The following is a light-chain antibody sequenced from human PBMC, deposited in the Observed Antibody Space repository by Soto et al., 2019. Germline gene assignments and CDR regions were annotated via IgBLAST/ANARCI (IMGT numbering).Light chain of an antibody. CDR3: QQYHSLPIT. Sequence: DIQMTQSPSSLSVSVGDRVTITCLASRYIGNYLNWYQQKPGKAPKLLINDASSLEMGVPSRFSGSGSGTDSSVTISSLQPEDIATYYCQQYHSLPITFGQGTRLDI. V-gene: IGKV1-33*01. J-gene: IGKJ5*01. CDR2: DAS. CDR1: RYIGNY.